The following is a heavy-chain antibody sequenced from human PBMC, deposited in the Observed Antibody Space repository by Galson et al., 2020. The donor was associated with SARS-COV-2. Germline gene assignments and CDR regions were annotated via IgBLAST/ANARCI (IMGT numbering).Heavy chain of an antibody. CDR3: TTGRSGSYYSSGEYFSD. Sequence: GGSLRLSCAVSGFTFTNAWMNWVRQAPGKGLEWVGRIKSKIDGGTTDYAAPVKGRFTISRDDSKDTLNLQMDSLKTEDTAVYYCTTGRSGSYYSSGEYFSDWGQGTLVTVSS. CDR1: GFTFTNAW. V-gene: IGHV3-15*01. CDR2: IKSKIDGGTT. D-gene: IGHD1-26*01. J-gene: IGHJ1*01.